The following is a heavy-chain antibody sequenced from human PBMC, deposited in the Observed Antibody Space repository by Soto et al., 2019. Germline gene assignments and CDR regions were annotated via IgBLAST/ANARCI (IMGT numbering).Heavy chain of an antibody. CDR3: ARGESHARELLHI. D-gene: IGHD1-26*01. V-gene: IGHV4-34*01. CDR2: INHSGST. Sequence: SETLSLTCAVYGGSFSGYYWSWICQPPGKGLEWIGEINHSGSTDYNPSLKSRVTISVDTSKNQFSLKLSSVTAADTAVYYCARGESHARELLHIWGQGTLVTVSS. J-gene: IGHJ4*02. CDR1: GGSFSGYY.